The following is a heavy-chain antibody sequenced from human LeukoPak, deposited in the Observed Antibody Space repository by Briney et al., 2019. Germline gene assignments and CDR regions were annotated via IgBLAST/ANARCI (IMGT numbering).Heavy chain of an antibody. J-gene: IGHJ4*02. D-gene: IGHD3-22*01. CDR3: AKGECRGKSCYDDRGAFDY. Sequence: SETLSLTCSVSGYSISSGNYWGWIRLPPGKGLQWIGSIYHSGSTYYNPSLKSRVTISVDTSKNQFSLKLSSVTAADTAVYYCAKGECRGKSCYDDRGAFDYWGQGTLVTVSS. CDR1: GYSISSGNY. V-gene: IGHV4-38-2*02. CDR2: IYHSGST.